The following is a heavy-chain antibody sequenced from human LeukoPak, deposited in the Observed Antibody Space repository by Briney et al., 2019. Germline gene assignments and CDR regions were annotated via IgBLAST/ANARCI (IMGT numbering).Heavy chain of an antibody. V-gene: IGHV3-53*01. CDR2: IYSGGST. J-gene: IGHJ4*02. D-gene: IGHD2-15*01. CDR3: ARDSLYCSGGSCYSAWDY. Sequence: GGSLRLSCAASGFTVSSNYMSWVRQAPGKGLEWVSVIYSGGSTYYADSVKGRFTISRDNSKNTLYLQMNSLRAEDTAVYYCARDSLYCSGGSCYSAWDYWGQGTLVTVSS. CDR1: GFTVSSNY.